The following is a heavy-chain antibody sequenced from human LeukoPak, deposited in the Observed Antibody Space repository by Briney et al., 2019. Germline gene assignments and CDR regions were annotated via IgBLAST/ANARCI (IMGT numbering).Heavy chain of an antibody. V-gene: IGHV3-64D*08. CDR3: VKGYSNVDDSDY. J-gene: IGHJ4*02. D-gene: IGHD5-18*01. Sequence: GGSLRLSCSASGFTFSTYAMHWVRQAPGKGLEFVSAIWSKGDGTFYGDSVKGRFTISRDNSKNTVYLQMRTVTIEDTAVYYCVKGYSNVDDSDYWGRGTLVTVSS. CDR1: GFTFSTYA. CDR2: IWSKGDGT.